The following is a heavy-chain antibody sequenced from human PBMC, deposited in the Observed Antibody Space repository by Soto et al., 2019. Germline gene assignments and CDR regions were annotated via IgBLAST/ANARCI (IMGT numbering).Heavy chain of an antibody. Sequence: EVQLLESGGGLVQPGGSLRLSCVASGFTFSTYAMSWVRQVPGKGLEWVSGVSGSGGSTNHADSVKGRFTVSRDNSKNTLDLQMDRLRAEDTAVYYCAWRAWFGYPVPPFDCWGQGTVVWVSS. CDR2: VSGSGGST. D-gene: IGHD3-10*01. V-gene: IGHV3-23*01. J-gene: IGHJ4*02. CDR1: GFTFSTYA. CDR3: AWRAWFGYPVPPFDC.